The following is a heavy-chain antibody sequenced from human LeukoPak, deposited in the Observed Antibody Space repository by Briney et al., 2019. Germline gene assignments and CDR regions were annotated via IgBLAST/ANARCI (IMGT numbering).Heavy chain of an antibody. V-gene: IGHV3-11*04. CDR1: GFTFSDYY. CDR2: ISSSGSTI. CDR3: ARVGNYDFWSGSYNWFDP. J-gene: IGHJ5*02. Sequence: PGGSLRLSCAASGFTFSDYYMSWIRQAPGKGLEWVSYISSSGSTIYYADSVKGRFTISRDNAKNSLYLQMKSLRAEDTAVYYCARVGNYDFWSGSYNWFDPWGQGTLVTVSS. D-gene: IGHD3-3*01.